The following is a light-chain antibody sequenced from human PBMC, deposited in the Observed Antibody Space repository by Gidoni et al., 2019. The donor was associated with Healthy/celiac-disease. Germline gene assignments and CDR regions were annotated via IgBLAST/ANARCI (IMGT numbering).Light chain of an antibody. CDR2: DAS. CDR3: QQRSNWLT. J-gene: IGKJ4*01. V-gene: IGKV3-11*01. Sequence: EIVFPQSPATLSLSPGERATLSCRASQSVSSYLAWYQQKPGQAPRLLIYDASNRAPGIPARFSGSGAGTDFTLTISSLEPEDFAVYYCQQRSNWLTFGGGTKVEIK. CDR1: QSVSSY.